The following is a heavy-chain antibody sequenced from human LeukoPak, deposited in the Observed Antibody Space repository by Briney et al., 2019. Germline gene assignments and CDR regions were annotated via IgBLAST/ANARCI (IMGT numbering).Heavy chain of an antibody. V-gene: IGHV4-61*08. J-gene: IGHJ4*02. CDR2: IYYSGST. D-gene: IGHD5-24*01. Sequence: SQTLSLTCTVSGGSISSGGYYWSWIRQHPGKGLEWIGYIYYSGSTNYNPSLKSRVTISVDTSKNQFSLKLSSVTAADTAVYYCARVRDGYNFGFDYWGQGTLVTVSS. CDR3: ARVRDGYNFGFDY. CDR1: GGSISSGGYY.